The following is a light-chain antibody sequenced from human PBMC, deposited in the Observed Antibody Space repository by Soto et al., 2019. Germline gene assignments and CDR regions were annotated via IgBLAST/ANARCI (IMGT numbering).Light chain of an antibody. CDR3: QQYLGAPLT. CDR2: DSS. Sequence: DIVMTQSPDSLAVSLGERSTINCKSSQSIFSSSANRYYLAWFQQKPGQPPKLLIYDSSTRESGVPDRFSGSGSGTDFTLTISNLQAEDVADYYCQQYLGAPLTFGGGTKVQIK. V-gene: IGKV4-1*01. J-gene: IGKJ4*01. CDR1: QSIFSSSANRYY.